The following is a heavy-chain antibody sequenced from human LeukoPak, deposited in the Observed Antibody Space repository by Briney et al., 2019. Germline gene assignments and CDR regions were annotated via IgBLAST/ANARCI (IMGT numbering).Heavy chain of an antibody. V-gene: IGHV1-2*02. CDR2: INPNSGGT. J-gene: IGHJ3*02. CDR1: GYTFTGYY. Sequence: ASVKVSCKASGYTFTGYYMHWVRQAPGQGLEWMGWINPNSGGTNYAQKFQGRVTMTWDTSISTAYMELSRLRSDDTAVYYCASYCTNGVCYRHAFDIWGQGTMVAVSS. CDR3: ASYCTNGVCYRHAFDI. D-gene: IGHD2-8*01.